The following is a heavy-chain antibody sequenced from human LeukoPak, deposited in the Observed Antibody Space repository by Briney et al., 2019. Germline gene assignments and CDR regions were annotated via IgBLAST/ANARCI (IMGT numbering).Heavy chain of an antibody. Sequence: ASVKVSCKASGYTFTSYYMHWVRQAPGQGLEWMGIIYPSGGSTSYAQKFQGRVTMTRDTSTSTVYMDLSSLRSEDTAVYYCARSQRINAFHIWGQGIMVTVSS. J-gene: IGHJ3*02. V-gene: IGHV1-46*01. CDR3: ARSQRINAFHI. CDR1: GYTFTSYY. CDR2: IYPSGGST. D-gene: IGHD6-25*01.